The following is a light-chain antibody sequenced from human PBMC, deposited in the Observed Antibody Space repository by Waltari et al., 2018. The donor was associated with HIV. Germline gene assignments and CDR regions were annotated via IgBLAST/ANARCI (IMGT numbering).Light chain of an antibody. CDR3: HQYDKWLMYT. V-gene: IGKV3-15*01. CDR1: QNIKTD. Sequence: EIRLTHSPFILSVSPGGRATLSCRASQNIKTDLAWYQQKPGQSPRLLIYDASTSTTGTPDRFSGSGSGTDFTLTISSVHSEDFAVYYCHQYDKWLMYTFGQGTKVDMK. CDR2: DAS. J-gene: IGKJ2*01.